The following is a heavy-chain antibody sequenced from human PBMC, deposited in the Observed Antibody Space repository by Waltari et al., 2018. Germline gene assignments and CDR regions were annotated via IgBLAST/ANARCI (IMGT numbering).Heavy chain of an antibody. CDR3: ARVSMVWELLFDY. CDR1: GGSISSHY. V-gene: IGHV4-59*11. Sequence: QVQLQESGPGLVKPSETLSLPCPVSGGSISSHYWSWIRQPPGKGLEWIGYIYYSGSTNYNPSLKSRVTISVDTSKNQFSLKLSSVTAADTAVYYCARVSMVWELLFDYWGQGTLVTVSS. D-gene: IGHD1-26*01. CDR2: IYYSGST. J-gene: IGHJ4*02.